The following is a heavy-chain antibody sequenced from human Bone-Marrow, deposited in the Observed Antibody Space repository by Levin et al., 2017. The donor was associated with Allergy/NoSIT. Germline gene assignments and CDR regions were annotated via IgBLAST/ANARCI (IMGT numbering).Heavy chain of an antibody. CDR3: AGGGPYGLI. V-gene: IGHV3-48*03. CDR1: GFPFSSYE. CDR2: ISSSGSTI. Sequence: LSLTCAASGFPFSSYEMNWVRQAPGKGLEWVSYISSSGSTIYYADSVKGRFTISRDNAKNSLYLQMNSLRAEDTAVYYCAGGGPYGLIWGQGTMVTVSS. J-gene: IGHJ3*02. D-gene: IGHD4-17*01.